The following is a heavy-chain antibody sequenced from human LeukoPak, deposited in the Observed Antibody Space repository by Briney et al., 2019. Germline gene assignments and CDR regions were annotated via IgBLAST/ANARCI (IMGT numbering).Heavy chain of an antibody. CDR1: GFTFEDYG. Sequence: GGSLRLSCAVSGFTFEDYGMNWVRQVPGKGPEWVCGLKGNGGGRRYADSVKGRFSISRDNSKNTLYLQMNSLRAEDTAVYYCANSWYYYDSSGYYPLPNYYYGMDVWGQGTTVTVSS. D-gene: IGHD3-22*01. J-gene: IGHJ6*02. CDR2: LKGNGGGR. CDR3: ANSWYYYDSSGYYPLPNYYYGMDV. V-gene: IGHV3-20*04.